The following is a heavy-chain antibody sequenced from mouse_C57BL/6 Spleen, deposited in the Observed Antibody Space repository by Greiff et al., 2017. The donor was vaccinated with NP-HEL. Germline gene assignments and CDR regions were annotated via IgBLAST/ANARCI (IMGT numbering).Heavy chain of an antibody. J-gene: IGHJ1*03. CDR1: GFTFSSYA. CDR3: ARDDYSNYVGYFDV. D-gene: IGHD2-5*01. Sequence: EVKLMESGGGLVKPGGSLKLSCAASGFTFSSYAMSWVRQTPEKRLEWVATISDGGSYTYYPDNVKGRFTIARDNAKNNLYLQMSQLKSEDTAMYYCARDDYSNYVGYFDVWGTGTTVTVSS. V-gene: IGHV5-4*01. CDR2: ISDGGSYT.